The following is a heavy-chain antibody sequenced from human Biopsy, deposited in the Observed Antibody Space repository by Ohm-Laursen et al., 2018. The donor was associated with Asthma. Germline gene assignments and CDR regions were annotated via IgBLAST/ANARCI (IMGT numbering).Heavy chain of an antibody. CDR2: ISYDGNHK. Sequence: SLRLSCAASGFMFRSFGMHWVRQAPGKGLEWVAVISYDGNHKFYEDSVKGRFTISRDNSKNTLYLQMNSLRTEDTAVYYCAKRRGYSGHDNDYWGQGPLVIVSS. V-gene: IGHV3-30*18. CDR3: AKRRGYSGHDNDY. J-gene: IGHJ4*02. D-gene: IGHD5-12*01. CDR1: GFMFRSFG.